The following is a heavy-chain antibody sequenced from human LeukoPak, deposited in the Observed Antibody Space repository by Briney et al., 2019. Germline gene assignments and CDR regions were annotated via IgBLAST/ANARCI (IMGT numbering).Heavy chain of an antibody. CDR1: GSTFSNYW. CDR2: INSDERRI. CDR3: ARGIYGGNPADY. D-gene: IGHD4-23*01. J-gene: IGHJ4*02. Sequence: GGSLRLSCAASGSTFSNYWMHWVRQAPGKGLVWVSRINSDERRITYADSVKGRLTISRDNAKNTLYLQMNSMRAEDTAVYYCARGIYGGNPADYWGQGTLVTFSS. V-gene: IGHV3-74*01.